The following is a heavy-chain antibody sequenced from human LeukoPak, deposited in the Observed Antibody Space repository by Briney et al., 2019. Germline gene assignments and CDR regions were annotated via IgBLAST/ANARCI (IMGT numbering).Heavy chain of an antibody. CDR3: ARESGEAFDI. Sequence: PGGSLRLSCAASGFTFSSYGMHWVRQAPGRGLEWVAVISYDGSNEYYADSVKGRFTISRDNSKNTLYLQMNSLRAEDTAVYYCARESGEAFDIWGHGTMVTVSS. CDR2: ISYDGSNE. CDR1: GFTFSSYG. V-gene: IGHV3-30*03. D-gene: IGHD7-27*01. J-gene: IGHJ3*02.